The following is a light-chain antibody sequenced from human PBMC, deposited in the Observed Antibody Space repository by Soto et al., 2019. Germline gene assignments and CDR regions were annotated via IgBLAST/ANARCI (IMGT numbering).Light chain of an antibody. Sequence: EIVLTQSPGTLSLYPGERSTLXXRASQSVSSSYLAWYQQKPGQAPRLXTYGASSRATGIPDRFSGSGSGTGFTLTISRLEPEDFAVYYCQQYGSLPRTFGQGTKVDIK. J-gene: IGKJ1*01. CDR3: QQYGSLPRT. V-gene: IGKV3-20*01. CDR1: QSVSSSY. CDR2: GAS.